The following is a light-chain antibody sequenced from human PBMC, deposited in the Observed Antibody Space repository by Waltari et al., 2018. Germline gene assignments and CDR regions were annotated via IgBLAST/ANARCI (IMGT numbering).Light chain of an antibody. J-gene: IGKJ4*01. CDR1: QGINNY. Sequence: DIQMTQSPSSLSASVGDRVTITCRASQGINNYLSWYQQIPGKAPKRLIYYTSSLESGVPSRFSGSGSGTDFTLTISSLQPEDIATYYCQQYENFPLTFGGGTKV. V-gene: IGKV1-33*01. CDR3: QQYENFPLT. CDR2: YTS.